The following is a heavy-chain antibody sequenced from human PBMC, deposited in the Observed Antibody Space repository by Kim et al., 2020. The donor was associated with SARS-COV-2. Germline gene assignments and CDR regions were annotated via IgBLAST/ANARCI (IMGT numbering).Heavy chain of an antibody. V-gene: IGHV4-31*03. CDR3: ARAQITMIVVVTAFDI. CDR1: GGSISSGGYY. Sequence: SETLSLTCTVSGGSISSGGYYWSWIRQHPGKGLEWIGYIYYSGRTYYNPSLKSRLTISVDTSKNQFSLKLSSVTAAHPAVYYCARAQITMIVVVTAFDIWGQGTMVTVSS. D-gene: IGHD3-22*01. CDR2: IYYSGRT. J-gene: IGHJ3*02.